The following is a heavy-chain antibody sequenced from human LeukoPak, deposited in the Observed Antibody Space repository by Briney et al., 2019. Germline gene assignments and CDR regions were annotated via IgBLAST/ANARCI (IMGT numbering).Heavy chain of an antibody. Sequence: SETLSLTCTVSGGSFSSGTHYWSWIRQPPGKGLEWIGYIYYNGNTNYNPSLKSRVTISMDTSKSQFSLKVRYVTAADTAVYYCARGLNDSWTGENYWGQGTLVTVSS. CDR1: GGSFSSGTHY. D-gene: IGHD3-3*01. V-gene: IGHV4-61*01. CDR3: ARGLNDSWTGENY. J-gene: IGHJ4*02. CDR2: IYYNGNT.